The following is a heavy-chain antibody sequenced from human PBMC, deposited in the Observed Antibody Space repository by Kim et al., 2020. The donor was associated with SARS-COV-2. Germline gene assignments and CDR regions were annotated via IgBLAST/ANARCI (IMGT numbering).Heavy chain of an antibody. CDR1: GFNFSDHW. CDR3: VSSPGP. CDR2: IPGDGSTT. D-gene: IGHD2-2*01. Sequence: GGSLRLSCTASGFNFSDHWMHWVRQAPGTGPVWVSCIPGDGSTTNYADSVRGRFTVSRDNARNTLYLQMNSLRVEDTAVYYCVSSPGPWGQGTLVTVSS. J-gene: IGHJ5*02. V-gene: IGHV3-74*01.